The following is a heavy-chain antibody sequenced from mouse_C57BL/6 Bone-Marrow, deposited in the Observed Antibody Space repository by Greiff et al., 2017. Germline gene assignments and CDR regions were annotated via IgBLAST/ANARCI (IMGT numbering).Heavy chain of an antibody. V-gene: IGHV1-7*01. CDR3: ARGGTPMDY. CDR2: INPSSGYT. D-gene: IGHD3-3*01. CDR1: GYTFTSYW. Sequence: VQLQQSGAELAKPGASVKLSCKASGYTFTSYWMHWVKQRPGQGLEWIGYINPSSGYTKYNQKFKDKAPLTADKSSSKAYLQLSSLTYDDSAIYYCARGGTPMDYWGQGTSVTVSS. J-gene: IGHJ4*01.